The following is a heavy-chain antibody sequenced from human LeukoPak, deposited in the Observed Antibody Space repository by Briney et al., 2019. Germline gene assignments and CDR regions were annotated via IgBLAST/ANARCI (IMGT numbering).Heavy chain of an antibody. CDR3: ARRVTMVRGVIRPVYYFDY. Sequence: KRGESLKISCKGSGYSFTSYWIGWVRQMPGKGLELMGIIYPGDSDTRYSPSFQGQVTISADKSISTAYLQWSSLKASDTAMYYCARRVTMVRGVIRPVYYFDYWGQGTLVTVSS. CDR2: IYPGDSDT. V-gene: IGHV5-51*01. J-gene: IGHJ4*02. D-gene: IGHD3-10*01. CDR1: GYSFTSYW.